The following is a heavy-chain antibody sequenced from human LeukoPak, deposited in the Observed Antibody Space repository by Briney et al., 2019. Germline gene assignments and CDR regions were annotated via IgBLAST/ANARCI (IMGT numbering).Heavy chain of an antibody. V-gene: IGHV3-30*18. CDR2: VSHDGSHQ. CDR3: AKPYEYWTSYYYGLDV. D-gene: IGHD3/OR15-3a*01. J-gene: IGHJ6*02. CDR1: GFTFNDHG. Sequence: GSLRLSCAASGFTFNDHGMHWVRQAPGKGLEWVAVVSHDGSHQYYADSVKGRFTISRDNSKNTVYLQMNSLRGEDMAVYYCAKPYEYWTSYYYGLDVWGRGTTVAVSS.